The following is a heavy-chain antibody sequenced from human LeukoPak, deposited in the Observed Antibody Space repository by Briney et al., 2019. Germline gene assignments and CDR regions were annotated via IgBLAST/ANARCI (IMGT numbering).Heavy chain of an antibody. V-gene: IGHV3-7*01. J-gene: IGHJ4*02. D-gene: IGHD5-24*01. CDR1: GFTSSSYW. Sequence: GGSLRLSCAASGFTSSSYWMSWVRQAPGKGLEWVANIKQDGSEKYYVDSVKGRFTISRDNAKNSLYLQMNSLRAEDTAVYYCAREDGYNFGTDYWGQGTLVTVSS. CDR2: IKQDGSEK. CDR3: AREDGYNFGTDY.